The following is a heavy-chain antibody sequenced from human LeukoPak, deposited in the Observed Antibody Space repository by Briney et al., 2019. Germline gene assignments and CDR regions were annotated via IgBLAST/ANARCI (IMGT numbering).Heavy chain of an antibody. CDR2: IRYDGSNK. D-gene: IGHD4-11*01. CDR3: AKGYSNYFDY. Sequence: GGSLRLSCAASGFSFGSYGMHWVRQAPGKGLGWVAFIRYDGSNKYYADSVKGRFTISRDNSKTTLYLQMNSLRAEDTAVYYCAKGYSNYFDYWGQGTLVTVSS. V-gene: IGHV3-30*02. CDR1: GFSFGSYG. J-gene: IGHJ4*02.